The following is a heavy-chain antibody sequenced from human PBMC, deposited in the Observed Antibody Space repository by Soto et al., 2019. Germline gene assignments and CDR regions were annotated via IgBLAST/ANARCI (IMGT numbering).Heavy chain of an antibody. V-gene: IGHV4-34*01. D-gene: IGHD2-15*01. CDR1: GGSFSGYY. Sequence: QVQLQQWGAGLLKPSETLSLTCAVYGGSFSGYYWSWIRQPPGKGLEWIGEINHSGSTNYNPSLTSRVTISVDTSKNQFSRKLSSVTAADTAVYYCARGHCSGGSCYRYYYYYYGMDVWGQGTTVTVSS. CDR3: ARGHCSGGSCYRYYYYYYGMDV. CDR2: INHSGST. J-gene: IGHJ6*02.